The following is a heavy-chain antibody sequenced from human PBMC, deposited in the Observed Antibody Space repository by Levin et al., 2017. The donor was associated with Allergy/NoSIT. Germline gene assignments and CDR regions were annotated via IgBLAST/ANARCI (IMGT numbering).Heavy chain of an antibody. V-gene: IGHV1-2*02. CDR2: INPNNGGT. Sequence: GESLKISCKASRYILTAYYMHWLRHAPGQGLEWMGWINPNNGGTIYAQKFQGRVTMTRDTSISTAYMELSRLRSDDTAVYYCAILYDSSGNPIEYWGQGTLVTVSS. J-gene: IGHJ4*02. CDR3: AILYDSSGNPIEY. CDR1: RYILTAYY. D-gene: IGHD3-22*01.